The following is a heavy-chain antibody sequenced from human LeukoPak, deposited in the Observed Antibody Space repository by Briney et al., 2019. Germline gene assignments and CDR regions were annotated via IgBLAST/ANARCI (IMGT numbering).Heavy chain of an antibody. J-gene: IGHJ6*02. Sequence: PGGSLRLSCAASGFTFSSYAMSWVRQAPGKGLEWVSAISGSGGSTYYADSVKGRFTISRDNSKNTLYLQMNSLRAEDTAVYYCAKGRYQLKEYYGMDVWGQGTTVTVSS. CDR3: AKGRYQLKEYYGMDV. V-gene: IGHV3-23*01. CDR1: GFTFSSYA. D-gene: IGHD2-2*01. CDR2: ISGSGGST.